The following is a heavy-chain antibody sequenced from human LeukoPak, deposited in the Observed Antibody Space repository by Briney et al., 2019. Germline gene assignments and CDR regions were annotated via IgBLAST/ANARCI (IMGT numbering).Heavy chain of an antibody. CDR2: ISAYNGNT. V-gene: IGHV1-18*01. D-gene: IGHD1-26*01. Sequence: ASVKVSCKASGYTFTSYGISWVRQAPGQGLEWMGWISAYNGNTNYAQKLQGRVTMTTDTSTSTAYMELRSLRSDDTAVYYCARPGDGWELLEFNYWGQGTLVTVSS. J-gene: IGHJ4*02. CDR3: ARPGDGWELLEFNY. CDR1: GYTFTSYG.